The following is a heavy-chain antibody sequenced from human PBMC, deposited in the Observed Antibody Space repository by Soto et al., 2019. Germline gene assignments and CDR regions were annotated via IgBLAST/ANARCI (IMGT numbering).Heavy chain of an antibody. CDR1: GNTFSNYY. V-gene: IGHV1-46*03. CDR2: INPSGGHT. CDR3: ARGGHVVVVTAAFDY. J-gene: IGHJ4*02. D-gene: IGHD2-21*02. Sequence: APVKVSCKASGNTFSNYYIHWVRQAPGQGLEWMGTINPSGGHTTYAQKFLGRVTMTRDTSTGTLYMELTSLRSEDTALYYCARGGHVVVVTAAFDYWGQGTLVTVSS.